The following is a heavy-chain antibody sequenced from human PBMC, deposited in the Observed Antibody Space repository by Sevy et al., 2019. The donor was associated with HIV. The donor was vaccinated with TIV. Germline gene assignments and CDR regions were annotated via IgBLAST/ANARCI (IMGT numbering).Heavy chain of an antibody. V-gene: IGHV3-21*01. CDR2: ISSSSSYI. J-gene: IGHJ3*02. D-gene: IGHD1-1*01. CDR3: ARDFKQQVDAFDM. CDR1: GFTFSIYS. Sequence: GGSLRLSCAASGFTFSIYSMNWVRQAPGKGLEWVSSISSSSSYIYYTDSVKGRFTISRDNAKNSLYLQMNSLGAEDTAVYYCARDFKQQVDAFDMWGQGTMVTVPS.